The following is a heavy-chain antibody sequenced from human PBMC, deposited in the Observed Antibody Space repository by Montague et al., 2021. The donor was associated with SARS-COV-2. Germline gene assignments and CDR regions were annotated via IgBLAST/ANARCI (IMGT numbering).Heavy chain of an antibody. CDR1: GGSFSGYY. Sequence: SETLSLTCAVYGGSFSGYYWTWIRQPPGKGLEWIGENNYSGSTNYNPSLKSRVAMSVDMSKNQFSLKLRSVTAADTAVYYCARWDYDFWSGGSRGLDVWGQGTTVTVSS. CDR2: NNYSGST. V-gene: IGHV4-34*01. J-gene: IGHJ6*02. D-gene: IGHD3-3*01. CDR3: ARWDYDFWSGGSRGLDV.